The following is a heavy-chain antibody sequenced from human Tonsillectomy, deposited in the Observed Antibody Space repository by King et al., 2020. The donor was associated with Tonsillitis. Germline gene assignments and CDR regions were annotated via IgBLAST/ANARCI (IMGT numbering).Heavy chain of an antibody. CDR1: GFTFSSYV. Sequence: VQLVEYGGGVVQPGRSLRLSCAASGFTFSSYVMYWVRQAPGKGLEWVATISYDGSNKYYADSVKGRFTISRDNSKNTLYLQMNSLRAEDTAVYYCPRVLRYVVGIYCYYGRDVWGQGTTVTVSS. J-gene: IGHJ6*02. V-gene: IGHV3-30*04. CDR2: ISYDGSNK. CDR3: PRVLRYVVGIYCYYGRDV. D-gene: IGHD3-22*01.